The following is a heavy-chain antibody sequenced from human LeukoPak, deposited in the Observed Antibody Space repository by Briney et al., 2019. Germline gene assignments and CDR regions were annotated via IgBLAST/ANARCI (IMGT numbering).Heavy chain of an antibody. CDR2: RTKDESGR. Sequence: GGSLRLSCAASGFSFTNYWMSWVRQAPGLGRGRVPIRTKDESGRTYLDSVKGRFTVSRDSAKNSLYPQMNSLRVEDTAVYYCARDKITGASTNDYWGQGTLVTVSS. J-gene: IGHJ4*02. D-gene: IGHD1-14*01. CDR3: ARDKITGASTNDY. CDR1: GFSFTNYW. V-gene: IGHV3-7*01.